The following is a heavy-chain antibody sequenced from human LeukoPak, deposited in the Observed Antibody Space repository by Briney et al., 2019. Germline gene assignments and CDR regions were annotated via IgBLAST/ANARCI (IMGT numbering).Heavy chain of an antibody. CDR2: IFYSGST. J-gene: IGHJ4*02. Sequence: SQTLSLTCIVSGDSLTSGGYYWSWIRQHPGKGLEWIVFIFYSGSTVYNPSLKSRVTMSVDTSKNQFSLKLSSVTAADTAVYYCARERRGGNFFDYWGQGTLVSVSS. CDR1: GDSLTSGGYY. V-gene: IGHV4-31*03. CDR3: ARERRGGNFFDY. D-gene: IGHD4-23*01.